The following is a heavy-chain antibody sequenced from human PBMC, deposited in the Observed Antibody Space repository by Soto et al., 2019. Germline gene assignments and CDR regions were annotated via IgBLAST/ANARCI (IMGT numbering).Heavy chain of an antibody. CDR1: GGSISSGGYS. Sequence: SETLSLTCTVSGGSISSGGYSWSWIRQPPGKGLEWIGYIYHSGSTYYNPSLKSRVTISVDRSKNQFSLKLSSVTAADTAVYYGARGWRATPCLAPWGKGPLVT. V-gene: IGHV4-30-2*01. CDR3: ARGWRATPCLAP. D-gene: IGHD1-26*01. CDR2: IYHSGST. J-gene: IGHJ5*02.